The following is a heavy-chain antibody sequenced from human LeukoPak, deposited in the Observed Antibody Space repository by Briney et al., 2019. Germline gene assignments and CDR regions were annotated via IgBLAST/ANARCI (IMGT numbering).Heavy chain of an antibody. CDR1: GGSISSGGYS. J-gene: IGHJ4*02. V-gene: IGHV4-30-2*01. D-gene: IGHD3-22*01. CDR3: ATYYDSSGYKLDY. CDR2: IYHNGST. Sequence: PSETLSLTCAVSGGSISSGGYSWSWIRQPPGKGLEWIGYIYHNGSTYYNPSLKSRVTISVDRSKNQFSLKLSSVTAADTAVYYCATYYDSSGYKLDYWGQGTLVTVSS.